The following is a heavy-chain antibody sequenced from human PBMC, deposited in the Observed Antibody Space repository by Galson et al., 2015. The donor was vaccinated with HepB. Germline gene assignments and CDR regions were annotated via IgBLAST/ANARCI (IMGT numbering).Heavy chain of an antibody. V-gene: IGHV1-18*01. CDR2: ISGYNGNR. D-gene: IGHD3-16*01. CDR3: ARDWADTGYYFDS. J-gene: IGHJ4*02. Sequence: SVKVSCKASGYTFTSYGTSWVRQAPGQGLEWMGWISGYNGNRKYVQKFQGRVTMTTDTSTTTAYMELRSLRSDDTAVYYCARDWADTGYYFDSWGQGTLVIVSS. CDR1: GYTFTSYG.